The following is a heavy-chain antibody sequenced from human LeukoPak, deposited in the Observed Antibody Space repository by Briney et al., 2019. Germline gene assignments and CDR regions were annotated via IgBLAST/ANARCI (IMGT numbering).Heavy chain of an antibody. CDR2: INSDGTNK. Sequence: PSGSLSLSCAASGFTFGSYWMHWVRQAPGKGLVWVSRINSDGTNKSYADSVKGRFTISRDNAKNTLYLQMNSLRAEDTAVYYCARERGFDAFDIWGQGTMVTVSS. J-gene: IGHJ3*02. CDR1: GFTFGSYW. V-gene: IGHV3-74*01. CDR3: ARERGFDAFDI.